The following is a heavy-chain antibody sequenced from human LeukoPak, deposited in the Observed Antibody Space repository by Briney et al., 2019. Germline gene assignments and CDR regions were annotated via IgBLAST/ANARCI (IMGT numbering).Heavy chain of an antibody. Sequence: GGSLRLSCAASGFTFDDYAMHWVRQAPGKGLEWVSGISWNSGSIGYADSVKGRFTISRDNAKNSLYLQMNSLRAEDMALYYCAKGYYDILTGYPNFDYWGQGTLVTVSS. J-gene: IGHJ4*02. CDR2: ISWNSGSI. D-gene: IGHD3-9*01. CDR1: GFTFDDYA. CDR3: AKGYYDILTGYPNFDY. V-gene: IGHV3-9*03.